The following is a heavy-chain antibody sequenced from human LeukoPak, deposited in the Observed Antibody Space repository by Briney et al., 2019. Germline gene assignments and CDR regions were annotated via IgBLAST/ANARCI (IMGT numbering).Heavy chain of an antibody. CDR3: AKEGRRSGWYDYYYYGMDV. V-gene: IGHV3-9*01. CDR1: GFTFDDYA. D-gene: IGHD6-19*01. J-gene: IGHJ6*02. CDR2: ISWNSGSI. Sequence: PGGSLRLSCAASGFTFDDYAMHWVRQAPGKGLEWVSGISWNSGSIGYADSVKGRFTISRDNAKNSLYLQMNSLRAEDTASYYCAKEGRRSGWYDYYYYGMDVWGQGTTVTVSS.